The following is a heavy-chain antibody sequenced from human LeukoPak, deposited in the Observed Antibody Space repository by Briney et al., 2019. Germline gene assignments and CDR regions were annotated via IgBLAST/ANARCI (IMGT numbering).Heavy chain of an antibody. D-gene: IGHD3-9*01. CDR3: ARDWSIHSLTGYYIDV. V-gene: IGHV3-74*03. CDR1: TFALRNYW. J-gene: IGHJ6*03. Sequence: PGGSLRLSCTGSTFALRNYWIHWVRQVPGKGLEWISRITSEGISSSYADSVKGRFTISRDNAKKTVYLQMSSLRAEDTAVYYCARDWSIHSLTGYYIDVWGNGTTVTVSS. CDR2: ITSEGISS.